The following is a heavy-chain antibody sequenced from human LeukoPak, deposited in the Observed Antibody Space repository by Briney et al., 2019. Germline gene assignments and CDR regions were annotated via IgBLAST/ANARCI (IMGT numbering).Heavy chain of an antibody. CDR2: TSKDGSHT. J-gene: IGHJ4*02. Sequence: GGSLRLSCSASGFIFSDFWIHWVRQAPGKGPEWLSRTSKDGSHTVYADSAKGRFTASRDNTKNTVYLEVTNVRPEDTAVYYCTRGGYSGSYYRFSWGQGAPVTVAS. CDR1: GFIFSDFW. V-gene: IGHV3-74*03. D-gene: IGHD5-12*01. CDR3: TRGGYSGSYYRFS.